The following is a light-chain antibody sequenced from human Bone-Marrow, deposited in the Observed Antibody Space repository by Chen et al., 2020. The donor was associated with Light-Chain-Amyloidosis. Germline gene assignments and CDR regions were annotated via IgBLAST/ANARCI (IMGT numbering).Light chain of an antibody. CDR2: GSS. Sequence: DIVLTQSPGTLSLSPGEGANLSCRSSQTISSNYLTWYQQKFGQAPRLLIYGSSSRDTGIPDRFTGSGSGTDFTLTISRLEPEDFAMYYCQQYGTSPLTVGRGTKVEIK. CDR1: QTISSNY. V-gene: IGKV3-20*01. J-gene: IGKJ4*01. CDR3: QQYGTSPLT.